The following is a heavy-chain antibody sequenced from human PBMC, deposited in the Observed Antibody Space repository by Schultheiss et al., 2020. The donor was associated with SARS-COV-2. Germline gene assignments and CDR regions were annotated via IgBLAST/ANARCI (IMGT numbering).Heavy chain of an antibody. V-gene: IGHV2-5*01. CDR2: IFSNDEK. J-gene: IGHJ6*02. CDR3: AHWPYYYGMDV. CDR1: GFSLSTSGVG. Sequence: SGPTLVKPTQTLTLTCTFSGFSLSTSGVGVGWIRQPPGAPLEWLAHIFSNDEKSYSTSLKTRLTISKDTSKNQVVLTMTNMDPVDTATYYCAHWPYYYGMDVWGQGTTVTVSS.